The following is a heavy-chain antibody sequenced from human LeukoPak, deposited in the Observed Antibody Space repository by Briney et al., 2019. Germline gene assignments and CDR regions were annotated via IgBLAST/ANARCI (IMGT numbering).Heavy chain of an antibody. CDR1: GFTLSSYA. V-gene: IGHV3-30-3*01. CDR2: ISSDGGNR. Sequence: GGSLRLSCTASGFTLSSYAMSWVRQAPGEGLEWVATISSDGGNRYYSDSVKGRFTISRDNSKNTLYLQMNSLRPEDTAVFHCARGRAVTGSTVIDYWGQGTLVTVSS. D-gene: IGHD6-19*01. J-gene: IGHJ4*02. CDR3: ARGRAVTGSTVIDY.